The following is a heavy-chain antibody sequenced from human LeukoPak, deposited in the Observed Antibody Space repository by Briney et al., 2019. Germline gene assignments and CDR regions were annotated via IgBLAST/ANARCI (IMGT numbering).Heavy chain of an antibody. CDR3: AREMTPFDAFVI. Sequence: SVKVSCKASGGTFSSYAISWLRQAPGQGLEWMGRIIPIFGTANYAQKFQGRVTITTDESTSTACMELSSLRSEDTAVYYCAREMTPFDAFVIWGQGTMVTVSS. V-gene: IGHV1-69*05. J-gene: IGHJ3*02. CDR1: GGTFSSYA. CDR2: IIPIFGTA.